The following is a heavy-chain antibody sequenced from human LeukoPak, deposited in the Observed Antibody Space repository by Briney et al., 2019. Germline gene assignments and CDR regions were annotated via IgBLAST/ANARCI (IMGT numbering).Heavy chain of an antibody. CDR3: ARSNPGGGTTQARAANF. D-gene: IGHD3-16*01. V-gene: IGHV3-21*01. CDR1: GFTFTDYS. CDR2: NSDTSFYI. Sequence: KPGGSLRLSCEPSGFTFTDYSMHGVRQAPGKGLEWVASNSDTSFYIYYADSVRGRFTISRDNARTSLHLHMNSLRVEDTALYFCARSNPGGGTTQARAANFWGQGTLVTVSS. J-gene: IGHJ4*02.